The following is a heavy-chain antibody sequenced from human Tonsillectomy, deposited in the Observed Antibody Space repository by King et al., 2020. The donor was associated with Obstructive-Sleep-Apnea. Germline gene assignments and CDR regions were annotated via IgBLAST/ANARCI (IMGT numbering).Heavy chain of an antibody. Sequence: QLQESGPGLVKPSETLSLSCTVSGGSISSTSYHWAWIRQPPGQGLEWIGNFYYSGSTDYNPSLKGRVTISVDTSKNQFSLKLTSVTAADTAVYYCASERAIYGMDVWGQGTTVTVSS. J-gene: IGHJ6*02. CDR2: FYYSGST. CDR3: ASERAIYGMDV. V-gene: IGHV4-39*07. CDR1: GGSISSTSYH.